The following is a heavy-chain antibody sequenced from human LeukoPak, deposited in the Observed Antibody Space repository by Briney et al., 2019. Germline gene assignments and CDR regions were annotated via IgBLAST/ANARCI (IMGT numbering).Heavy chain of an antibody. J-gene: IGHJ4*02. D-gene: IGHD5-12*01. CDR3: AKESGYDVDFEY. Sequence: PGGSLRLSCAGSGISSSTYWMHWVRHAAGGGLVWVSGINTNGSTTSYADSVKGRLTISRDNAKNTLYLQMSGLRAEDTAVYYCAKESGYDVDFEYWGQGALVTVSS. CDR2: INTNGSTT. V-gene: IGHV3-74*01. CDR1: GISSSTYW.